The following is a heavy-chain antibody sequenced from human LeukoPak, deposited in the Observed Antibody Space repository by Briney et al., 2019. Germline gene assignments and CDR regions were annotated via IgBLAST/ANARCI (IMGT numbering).Heavy chain of an antibody. CDR3: AREDLYYDSGSV. J-gene: IGHJ4*02. CDR1: GASISSYY. V-gene: IGHV4-59*01. CDR2: IYYSGIT. Sequence: SETLSLTCTVSGASISSYYWSWIRQPPGKGLEWIGYIYYSGITNYNPSLKSRVTISVDTSKNQFSLKLSSVTAAATAVYYCAREDLYYDSGSVWSQGTLVTVSS. D-gene: IGHD3-22*01.